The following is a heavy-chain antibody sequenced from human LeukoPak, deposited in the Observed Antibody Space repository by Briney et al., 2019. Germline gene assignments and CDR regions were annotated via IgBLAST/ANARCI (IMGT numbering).Heavy chain of an antibody. CDR1: GYTFTGYY. CDR3: ARVDIVATIYRVLAFDI. CDR2: INPNSGGT. V-gene: IGHV1-2*02. J-gene: IGHJ3*02. D-gene: IGHD5-12*01. Sequence: ASVKVSCKASGYTFTGYYMHWVRQAPGQGLEWMGWINPNSGGTNYAQKLQGRVTMTRDTSISTAYMELSRLRSDDTAVYYCARVDIVATIYRVLAFDIWGQGTMVTVSS.